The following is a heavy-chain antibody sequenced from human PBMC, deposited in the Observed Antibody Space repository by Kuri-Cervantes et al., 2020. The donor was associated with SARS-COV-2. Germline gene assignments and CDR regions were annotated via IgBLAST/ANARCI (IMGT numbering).Heavy chain of an antibody. Sequence: ASVKVSCRASGYTFTSYYMHWVRQAPGQGLEWMGIINPSGGSTSYAQKFQGRVTMTRDTSTSTVYMELSSLRSEDTAVYYCARTAKTGQLRDYWGQGTLVTVSS. CDR2: INPSGGST. CDR3: ARTAKTGQLRDY. D-gene: IGHD2-21*02. CDR1: GYTFTSYY. J-gene: IGHJ4*02. V-gene: IGHV1-46*01.